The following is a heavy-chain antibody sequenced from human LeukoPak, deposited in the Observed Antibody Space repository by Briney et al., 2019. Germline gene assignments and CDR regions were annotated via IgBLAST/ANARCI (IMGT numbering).Heavy chain of an antibody. Sequence: PGGSLRLSCAASGFTFSSYGMHWVRQAPDKGLEWVAFIRYDGSNKYYADSVKGRFTISRDNSKNTLYLQMNSLRAEDTAVYYCAKPLQLGAYYFDYWGQGTLVTVSS. V-gene: IGHV3-30*02. D-gene: IGHD5-18*01. CDR1: GFTFSSYG. CDR2: IRYDGSNK. J-gene: IGHJ4*02. CDR3: AKPLQLGAYYFDY.